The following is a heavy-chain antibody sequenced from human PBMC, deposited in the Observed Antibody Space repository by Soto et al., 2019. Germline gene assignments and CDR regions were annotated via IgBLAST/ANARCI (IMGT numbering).Heavy chain of an antibody. CDR2: IYYSGST. J-gene: IGHJ6*02. Sequence: SETLSLTCTVSGGSISSYYWSWIRQPPGKGLEWIGYIYYSGSTYYNPSLKSRVTISVDTSKNQLSLKLSSVTAADTAVYYCAREGGLLWFGELFPSYMDVWGQGTTVTVSS. CDR3: AREGGLLWFGELFPSYMDV. CDR1: GGSISSYY. V-gene: IGHV4-59*12. D-gene: IGHD3-10*01.